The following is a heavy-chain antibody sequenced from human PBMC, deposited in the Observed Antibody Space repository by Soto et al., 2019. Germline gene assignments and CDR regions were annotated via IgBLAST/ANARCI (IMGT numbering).Heavy chain of an antibody. CDR1: GASIRSTDYY. Sequence: SETLSLTCTVSGASIRSTDYYWSWIRQAPGKGLEWIGYVYYTGSTYYNPSLMSRLAISVDTSKNQFSLKLTSVTAAETAVYYCVRTARQGAVAPHWFDRWGQGTQVTVSS. D-gene: IGHD2-21*02. V-gene: IGHV4-30-4*01. CDR2: VYYTGST. CDR3: VRTARQGAVAPHWFDR. J-gene: IGHJ5*02.